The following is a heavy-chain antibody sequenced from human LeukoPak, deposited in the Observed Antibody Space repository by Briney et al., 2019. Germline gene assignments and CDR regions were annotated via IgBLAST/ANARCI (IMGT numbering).Heavy chain of an antibody. CDR2: ISGDGGST. CDR1: GFTFNNYA. Sequence: GGSLRLSCAASGFTFNNYAMSWFRQAPGRGVEWLSLISGDGGSTPYADSVRGRFTIFRDNSKNTLYLQMNTLRAEDTAVYYCAKDRKTRWLVLGCNWFDPWGQGTLVTVSS. V-gene: IGHV3-23*01. J-gene: IGHJ5*02. CDR3: AKDRKTRWLVLGCNWFDP. D-gene: IGHD6-19*01.